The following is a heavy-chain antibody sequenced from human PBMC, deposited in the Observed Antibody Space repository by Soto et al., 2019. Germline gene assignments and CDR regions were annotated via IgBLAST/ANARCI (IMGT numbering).Heavy chain of an antibody. Sequence: GGSLRLSCAASGFTFNTYAMSWVRQAPGKGLEWVSVISGSSGTTYYADSMKGRFTISRDNSKNTLYLQMNSLRAEDTAVYYCAKDRRAGFYVSGTYYNVWGQGIQVTVSS. CDR3: AKDRRAGFYVSGTYYNV. D-gene: IGHD3-10*01. CDR1: GFTFNTYA. CDR2: ISGSSGTT. V-gene: IGHV3-23*01. J-gene: IGHJ4*02.